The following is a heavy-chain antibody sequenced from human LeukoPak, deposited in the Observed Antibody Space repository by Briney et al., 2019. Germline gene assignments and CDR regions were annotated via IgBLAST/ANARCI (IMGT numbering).Heavy chain of an antibody. J-gene: IGHJ5*02. CDR2: IYYSGST. CDR3: ARQGRNTMVRGSKNWFDP. D-gene: IGHD3-10*01. Sequence: SETLSLTCAVYGGSFSGYYWSWIRQPPGKGLECIGYIYYSGSTNYNPSLKSRVTISVDTSKNQFSLKLSSVTAADTAVYYCARQGRNTMVRGSKNWFDPWGQGTLVTVSS. V-gene: IGHV4-59*08. CDR1: GGSFSGYY.